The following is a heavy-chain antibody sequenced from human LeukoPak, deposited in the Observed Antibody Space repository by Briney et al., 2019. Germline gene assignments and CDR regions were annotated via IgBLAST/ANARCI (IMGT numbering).Heavy chain of an antibody. CDR2: ISWNSGSI. CDR3: AKDYGSGTMRYYFDY. V-gene: IGHV3-9*03. J-gene: IGHJ4*02. CDR1: GFTFDDYA. Sequence: PGRSLRLSCAASGFTFDDYAMHWVRQAPGKGLEWVSGISWNSGSIGYADSVKGRFTISRDNAKNSLYLQMNSLRAEDMALYYCAKDYGSGTMRYYFDYWGQGTLVTVSS. D-gene: IGHD3-10*01.